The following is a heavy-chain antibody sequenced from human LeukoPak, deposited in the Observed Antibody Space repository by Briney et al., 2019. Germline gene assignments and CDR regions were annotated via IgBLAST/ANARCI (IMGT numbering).Heavy chain of an antibody. V-gene: IGHV3-23*01. J-gene: IGHJ4*02. CDR3: AKALTYSYGYGGLWFDY. CDR2: ISGSGGST. CDR1: GFTFSSYA. Sequence: GGSLRLSCAASGFTFSSYAMSWVRQAPGKGLEWVSAISGSGGSTYYADSVKGRFTISRDNSKNTLYLQMNSLRAEDTAVYYCAKALTYSYGYGGLWFDYWGQGTLVTVSS. D-gene: IGHD5-18*01.